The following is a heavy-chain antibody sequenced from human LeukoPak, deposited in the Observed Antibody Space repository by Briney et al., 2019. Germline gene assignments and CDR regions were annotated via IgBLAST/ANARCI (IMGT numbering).Heavy chain of an antibody. CDR2: VKSKTAGDTT. CDR1: GLPGCSSY. CDR3: TTILYDIPYS. D-gene: IGHD3-9*01. J-gene: IGHJ5*02. V-gene: IGHV3-15*01. Sequence: GASLRLSCTVAGLPGCSSYMTWVRQAKGKGLEWVGRVKSKTAGDTTDYAAPVKGRFTISRDDSKNTLYLHMNSLKTEDTAVYYCTTILYDIPYSWGQGTLVTVSS.